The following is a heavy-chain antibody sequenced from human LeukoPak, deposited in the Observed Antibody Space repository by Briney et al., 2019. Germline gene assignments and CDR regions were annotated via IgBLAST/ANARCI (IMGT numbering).Heavy chain of an antibody. CDR1: GGSISSYY. CDR3: ATYGGDSVSYYYHMDV. CDR2: IYYSGST. D-gene: IGHD2-21*02. V-gene: IGHV4-59*01. Sequence: SETLSLTCTVTGGSISSYYWSWIRQPPGKGLEWIGYIYYSGSTNYNPSLKSRLTISVDTSKNQFSLKLSSVTAADTAVYYCATYGGDSVSYYYHMDVWGTGTTVTVSS. J-gene: IGHJ6*03.